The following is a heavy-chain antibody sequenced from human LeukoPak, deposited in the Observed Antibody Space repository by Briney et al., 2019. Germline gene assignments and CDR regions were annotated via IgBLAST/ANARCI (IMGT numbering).Heavy chain of an antibody. J-gene: IGHJ5*02. CDR2: IYYSGST. Sequence: PSETLSLTCTVSGGSISSGGYYWSWIRQHPGKGLEWIGYIYYSGSTYYNPSLKSRVTISVDTSKNQFSLKLSSVTAADTAVYYCASNSYDSSGYYLRFDPWGQGTLVTVSS. D-gene: IGHD3-22*01. CDR3: ASNSYDSSGYYLRFDP. V-gene: IGHV4-31*03. CDR1: GGSISSGGYY.